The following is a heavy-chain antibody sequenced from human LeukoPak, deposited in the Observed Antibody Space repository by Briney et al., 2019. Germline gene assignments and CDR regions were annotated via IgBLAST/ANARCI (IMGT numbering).Heavy chain of an antibody. CDR1: GYSISSGYY. CDR3: ARVVRGVIIYSDY. D-gene: IGHD3-10*01. Sequence: SETLSLTCTVSGYSISSGYYWGWIRQPPGKGLEWIGSIYHSGSTYYNPSLKSRVTISVDTSKNQFSLKLSSVTAADTAVYYCARVVRGVIIYSDYWGQGTLVTVSS. V-gene: IGHV4-38-2*02. CDR2: IYHSGST. J-gene: IGHJ4*02.